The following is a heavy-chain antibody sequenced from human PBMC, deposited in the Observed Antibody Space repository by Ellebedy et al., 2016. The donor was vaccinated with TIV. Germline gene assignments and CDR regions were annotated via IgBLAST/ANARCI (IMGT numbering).Heavy chain of an antibody. J-gene: IGHJ4*02. CDR2: VHYGGSS. CDR1: GGSISSHRYY. CDR3: ATVGYSGYDWPY. Sequence: MPSETLSLTCIVSGGSISSHRYYWGRIRQPPGKGREWIGSVHYGGSSRYTPSLKSRVTISVDTSNNQFSLSLISLTAADTAVYYCATVGYSGYDWPYWGQGALVTVSS. V-gene: IGHV4-39*07. D-gene: IGHD5-12*01.